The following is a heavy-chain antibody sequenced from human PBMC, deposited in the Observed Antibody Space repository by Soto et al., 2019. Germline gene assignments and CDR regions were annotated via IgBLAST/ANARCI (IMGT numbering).Heavy chain of an antibody. V-gene: IGHV1-69*12. CDR2: INPIFGTA. D-gene: IGHD4-4*01. J-gene: IGHJ1*01. CDR3: ARLRASNYEAYQH. Sequence: QVQLVQSGAEVKKPGSSVKVSCKASGGTFSTYPISWVRQAPGQGLEWMGGINPIFGTANYAQKLQGRVTITAYESTTTAYMQLSSLRSDDTAVYYCARLRASNYEAYQHWGQGTLVTVSS. CDR1: GGTFSTYP.